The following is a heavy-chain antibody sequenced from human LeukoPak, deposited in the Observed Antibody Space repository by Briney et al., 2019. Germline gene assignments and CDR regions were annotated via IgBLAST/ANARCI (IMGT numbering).Heavy chain of an antibody. Sequence: ASVKVSCKSSGYXFTGYYLHWVRQAPGQGLEWMGWINPNSGATNYAQKFQGRVTMTRDTSISTAYMELSWLISDDTAVYYCARGGRGYSYGELDYWGQGTLVTVPS. V-gene: IGHV1-2*02. CDR3: ARGGRGYSYGELDY. J-gene: IGHJ4*02. CDR2: INPNSGAT. D-gene: IGHD5-18*01. CDR1: GYXFTGYY.